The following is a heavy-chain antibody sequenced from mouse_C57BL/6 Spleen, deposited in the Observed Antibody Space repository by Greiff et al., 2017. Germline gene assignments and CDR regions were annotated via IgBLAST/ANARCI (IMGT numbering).Heavy chain of an antibody. Sequence: VQLQESGAELARPGASVKLSCKASGYTFTSYGISWVKQRTGQGLEWIGEIYPRSGNTYYNEKFKGKATLTADKSSSTAYMELRSLTSEDSAVYFCARMGITTVVARGYYAMDYWGQGTSVTVSS. J-gene: IGHJ4*01. D-gene: IGHD1-1*01. CDR3: ARMGITTVVARGYYAMDY. CDR2: IYPRSGNT. CDR1: GYTFTSYG. V-gene: IGHV1-81*01.